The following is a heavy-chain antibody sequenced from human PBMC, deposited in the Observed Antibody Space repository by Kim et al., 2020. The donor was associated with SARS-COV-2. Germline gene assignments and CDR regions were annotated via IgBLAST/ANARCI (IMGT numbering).Heavy chain of an antibody. J-gene: IGHJ3*02. CDR1: GGSISSGGYY. Sequence: SETLSLTCTVSGGSISSGGYYWSWIRQHPGKGLEWLGYIYYSGSTYYNPSLKSRVTISVDTSKNQFSLKLSSVTAADTAVYYCARESGLYGAGAFDIWGQGAMVTVSS. CDR2: IYYSGST. CDR3: ARESGLYGAGAFDI. D-gene: IGHD4-17*01. V-gene: IGHV4-31*03.